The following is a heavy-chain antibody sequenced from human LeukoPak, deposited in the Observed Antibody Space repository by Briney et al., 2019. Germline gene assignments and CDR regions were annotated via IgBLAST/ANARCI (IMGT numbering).Heavy chain of an antibody. CDR1: GFTFRNYW. CDR3: AKSHYYDILTGSDY. D-gene: IGHD3-9*01. Sequence: GGSLRLSCEASGFTFRNYWMHWVRQAPGKGLVWVSRINSDGSSTNYADSVKGRFTVSRDNSKNTLYLQMNSLRAEDTAVYYCAKSHYYDILTGSDYWGQGTLVTVSS. J-gene: IGHJ4*02. V-gene: IGHV3-74*01. CDR2: INSDGSST.